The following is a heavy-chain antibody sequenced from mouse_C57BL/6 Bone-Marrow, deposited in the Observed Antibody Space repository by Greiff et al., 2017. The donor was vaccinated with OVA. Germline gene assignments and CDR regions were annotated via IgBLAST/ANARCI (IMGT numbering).Heavy chain of an antibody. J-gene: IGHJ4*01. CDR1: GFTFSSYA. Sequence: EVKVVESGGGLVKPGGSLKLSCAASGFTFSSYAMSWVRQTPEKRLEWVATISDGGSYTYYTDNVKGRFTISRDNAKNNLYLQMSHLKSEDTAMYYCAREEVFITTVVAYYYAMDYWGQGTSVTVSS. V-gene: IGHV5-4*01. D-gene: IGHD1-1*01. CDR3: AREEVFITTVVAYYYAMDY. CDR2: ISDGGSYT.